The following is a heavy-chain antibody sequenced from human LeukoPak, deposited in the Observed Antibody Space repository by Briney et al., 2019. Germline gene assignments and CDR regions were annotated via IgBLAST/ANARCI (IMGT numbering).Heavy chain of an antibody. CDR2: IWYDGSNK. Sequence: PGGSLRLSCAASGFTFSSYGMHWVRQAPGKGLEWVAVIWYDGSNKYYADSVKGRFTISRDNSKNTLYLQMNSLRAEDAAVYYCARDSSGLNWFDPWGQRTLVTVSS. J-gene: IGHJ5*02. CDR1: GFTFSSYG. CDR3: ARDSSGLNWFDP. D-gene: IGHD3-22*01. V-gene: IGHV3-33*01.